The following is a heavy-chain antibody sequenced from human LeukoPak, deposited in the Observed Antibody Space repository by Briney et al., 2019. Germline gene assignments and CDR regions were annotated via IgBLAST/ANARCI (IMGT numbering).Heavy chain of an antibody. D-gene: IGHD3-22*01. V-gene: IGHV4-39*02. J-gene: IGHJ4*02. Sequence: SETLSLTCTVSGGSISSSSYYWGWIRQPPGKGLGWIGSIYYSGSTYYNPSLKSRVTISVDTSKNQFSLKVSSVTAADTAVYYCAREFVAYYDSSGYFDYWGQGTLVTVSS. CDR1: GGSISSSSYY. CDR2: IYYSGST. CDR3: AREFVAYYDSSGYFDY.